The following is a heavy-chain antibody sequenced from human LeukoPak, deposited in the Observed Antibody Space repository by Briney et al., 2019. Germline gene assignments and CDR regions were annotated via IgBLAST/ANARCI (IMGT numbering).Heavy chain of an antibody. CDR1: GGSITSYH. Sequence: SETLSLTCTVSGGSITSYHWGWIRQPAGKGPEWIGRIYASGSTNYNPSLKSRVTMSVDTSKNQFSLRLNSVTAADTAVYYCARGDRAVAGAWGWFDPWGQGTLVTVSS. J-gene: IGHJ5*02. D-gene: IGHD6-19*01. CDR2: IYASGST. V-gene: IGHV4-4*07. CDR3: ARGDRAVAGAWGWFDP.